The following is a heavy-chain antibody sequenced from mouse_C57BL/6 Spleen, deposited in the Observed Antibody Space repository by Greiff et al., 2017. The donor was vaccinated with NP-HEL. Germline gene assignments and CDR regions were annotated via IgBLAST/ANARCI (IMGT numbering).Heavy chain of an antibody. Sequence: QVQLQQPGAELVKPGASVKLSCKASGYTFTSYWMQWVKQRPGPGLEWIGEIDPSDSYTNYNQKFKGKATLTVDTSSSTAYMQLSSLTSEDSAVYYCARGWDGGFAYWGQGTLVTVSA. CDR3: ARGWDGGFAY. D-gene: IGHD4-1*01. CDR1: GYTFTSYW. CDR2: IDPSDSYT. V-gene: IGHV1-50*01. J-gene: IGHJ3*01.